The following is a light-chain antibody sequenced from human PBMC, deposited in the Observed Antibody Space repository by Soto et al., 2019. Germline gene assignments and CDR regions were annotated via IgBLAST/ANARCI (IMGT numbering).Light chain of an antibody. V-gene: IGLV2-14*03. CDR3: SSYADSSTVV. Sequence: QSALTQVASASASPGQSITISCTGTSSDVGGHNYVSWYQQHPGKAPKLMIYNVDYRPSGVSNRLSASKSGNTASLTISGLQADDEAYYYCSSYADSSTVVFGGGTKVTVL. J-gene: IGLJ2*01. CDR1: SSDVGGHNY. CDR2: NVD.